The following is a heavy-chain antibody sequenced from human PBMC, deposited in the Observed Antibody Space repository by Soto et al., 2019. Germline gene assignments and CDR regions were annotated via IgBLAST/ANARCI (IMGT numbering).Heavy chain of an antibody. J-gene: IGHJ4*02. V-gene: IGHV3-23*01. Sequence: DVQLLESGGGLVQPWGSLTLSCAASGFTFSNYAMHWVRQAPGQGLEWVSTIKASGESTFYLDSVRVRFTISRDNSKDALYLQMTILRVEDTALYHCVKGRASYTTFWYPNWGQGILVTVSS. CDR1: GFTFSNYA. D-gene: IGHD6-13*01. CDR3: VKGRASYTTFWYPN. CDR2: IKASGEST.